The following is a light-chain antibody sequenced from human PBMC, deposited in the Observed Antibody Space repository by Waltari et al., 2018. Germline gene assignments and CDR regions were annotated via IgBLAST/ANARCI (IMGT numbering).Light chain of an antibody. V-gene: IGLV2-14*03. CDR1: SRDVGGYNY. CDR3: SSYTTTSAII. J-gene: IGLJ2*01. Sequence: QSALTQPASVSGSPGQSITLSCTGTSRDVGGYNYASWYQQYPGKAPNIILFDVSRGPSGVSNRFSGSKSGNTASLTISGRQAEDEADYYCSSYTTTSAIIFGGGTTLTVL. CDR2: DVS.